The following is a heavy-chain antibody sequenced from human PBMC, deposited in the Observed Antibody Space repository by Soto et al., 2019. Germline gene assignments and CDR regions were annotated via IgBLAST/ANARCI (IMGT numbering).Heavy chain of an antibody. CDR2: IIPIFGTA. CDR3: ARNIVVVPAAIPHYYYYYGMDV. D-gene: IGHD2-2*02. V-gene: IGHV1-69*01. CDR1: GGTFSSYA. J-gene: IGHJ6*02. Sequence: QVQLVQSGAEVKKPGSSVKVSCKASGGTFSSYAISWVRQAPGQGLEWMGGIIPIFGTANYAQKFQGRVTITADESTSTAYMELSSLRSEDTAVYYCARNIVVVPAAIPHYYYYYGMDVCGQGTTVTVSS.